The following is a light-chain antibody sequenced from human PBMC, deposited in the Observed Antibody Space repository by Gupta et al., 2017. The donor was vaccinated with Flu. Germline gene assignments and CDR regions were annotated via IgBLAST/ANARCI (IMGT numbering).Light chain of an antibody. J-gene: IGKJ1*01. CDR2: AAS. Sequence: PSSFSASTGDRVTITCRASQNVANFLAWYQQKPGKAPRLLIYAASTLQSGVPSRFSGSGYGTDFTLTISRLQSEDFATYYCQQFHAYPWTFGQGTKAEIK. CDR1: QNVANF. CDR3: QQFHAYPWT. V-gene: IGKV1-8*01.